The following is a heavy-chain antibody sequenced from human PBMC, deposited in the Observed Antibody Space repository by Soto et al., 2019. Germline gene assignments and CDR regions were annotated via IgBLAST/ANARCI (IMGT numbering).Heavy chain of an antibody. J-gene: IGHJ1*01. V-gene: IGHV2-5*02. D-gene: IGHD1-26*01. Sequence: QITLKESGPALVRPTQTLTLTCSFSGFSLRSSDVGVGWIRQPPGKDLEWLAVIYWDDDNRYSPSLKSRLRITKDTSKNQVVLTMTNLDPVDTATYYCAHAVGAGNSACLDFWGQGTLVTVSS. CDR1: GFSLRSSDVG. CDR2: IYWDDDN. CDR3: AHAVGAGNSACLDF.